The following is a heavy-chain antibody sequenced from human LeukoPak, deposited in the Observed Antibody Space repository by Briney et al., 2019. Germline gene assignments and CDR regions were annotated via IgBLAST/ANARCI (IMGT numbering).Heavy chain of an antibody. Sequence: GGSLRLSCAASGFTFSTYWMTWVRQAPGKGLEWVASINQDGSEKNYVDSVTGRFIISRDNAKNSLFLQMNSLRGDDTAVYYCVRWQLPWGQGTLVTVSS. CDR2: INQDGSEK. J-gene: IGHJ5*02. D-gene: IGHD1-1*01. V-gene: IGHV3-7*01. CDR1: GFTFSTYW. CDR3: VRWQLP.